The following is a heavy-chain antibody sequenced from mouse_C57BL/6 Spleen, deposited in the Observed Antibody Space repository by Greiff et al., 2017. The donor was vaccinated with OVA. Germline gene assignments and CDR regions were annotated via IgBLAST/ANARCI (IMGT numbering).Heavy chain of an antibody. CDR1: GFTFSDYY. D-gene: IGHD2-5*01. V-gene: IGHV5-16*01. Sequence: EVQRVESEGGLVQPGSSMKLSCTASGFTFSDYYMAWVRQVPEKGLEWVANINYDGSSTYYLDSLKSRFIISRDNAKNILYLQMSSLKSEDTATDYCARGSGSNYLMLLDYWGQGTSVTVSS. CDR2: INYDGSST. J-gene: IGHJ4*01. CDR3: ARGSGSNYLMLLDY.